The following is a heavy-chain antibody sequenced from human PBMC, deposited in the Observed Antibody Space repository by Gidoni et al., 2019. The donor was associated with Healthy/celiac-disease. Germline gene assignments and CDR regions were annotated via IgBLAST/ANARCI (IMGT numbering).Heavy chain of an antibody. CDR2: INHSGST. CDR3: ASRGVGATKAFDI. Sequence: QVQLQQWGAGLLTPSETLSLTCAVYGWSFSGYYWSWIRQPPGKGLEWIGEINHSGSTNYNPSLKSRVTISVDTYKNQFSLKLSSVTAADTAVYYCASRGVGATKAFDIWGQGTMVTVSS. D-gene: IGHD1-26*01. V-gene: IGHV4-34*01. CDR1: GWSFSGYY. J-gene: IGHJ3*02.